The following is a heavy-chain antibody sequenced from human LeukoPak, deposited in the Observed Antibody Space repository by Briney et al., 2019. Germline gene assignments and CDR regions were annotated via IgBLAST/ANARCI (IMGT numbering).Heavy chain of an antibody. CDR1: GGSISSYY. CDR2: IYYSGST. CDR3: ARGSGWYYY. J-gene: IGHJ4*02. D-gene: IGHD6-19*01. Sequence: SETLSLTCTVSGGSISSYYWSWIRQPPGKGLEWIGYIYYSGSTNYNPSLKSRVTISVDTSKNQFSLKLSSMTAADTAVYYCARGSGWYYYWGQGTLATVSS. V-gene: IGHV4-59*01.